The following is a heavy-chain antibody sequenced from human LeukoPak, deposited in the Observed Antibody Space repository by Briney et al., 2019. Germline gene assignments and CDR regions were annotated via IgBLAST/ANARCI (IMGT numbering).Heavy chain of an antibody. J-gene: IGHJ4*02. CDR1: GYTFTSYG. Sequence: GASVKVSCEASGYTFTSYGISWVRQAPGQGLEWMGWISAYNGNTNYAQKLQGRVTMTTDTSTSTAYMELRSLRSDDTAVYYCARGRNPYYDSSGYYTAGLWYWGQGTLVTVSS. CDR3: ARGRNPYYDSSGYYTAGLWY. D-gene: IGHD3-22*01. V-gene: IGHV1-18*01. CDR2: ISAYNGNT.